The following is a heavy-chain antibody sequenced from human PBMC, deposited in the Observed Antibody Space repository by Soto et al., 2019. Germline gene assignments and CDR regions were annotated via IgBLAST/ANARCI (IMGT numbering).Heavy chain of an antibody. CDR2: ISSSSSTI. J-gene: IGHJ3*02. V-gene: IGHV3-48*04. Sequence: GGSLRLSCAASGFTFSSYSMNWVRQAPGKGLEWVSYISSSSSTIYYADSVKGRSTISRDNAKNSLYLQMNSLRAEDTALYYCAKKGYCSSTSCYDAFDIWGQGTMVTVSS. D-gene: IGHD2-2*01. CDR3: AKKGYCSSTSCYDAFDI. CDR1: GFTFSSYS.